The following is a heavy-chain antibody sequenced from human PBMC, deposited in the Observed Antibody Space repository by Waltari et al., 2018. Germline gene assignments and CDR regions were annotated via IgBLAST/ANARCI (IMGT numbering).Heavy chain of an antibody. D-gene: IGHD3-16*02. CDR2: ISGSGGST. CDR3: AKAGERFGGVIVNFFDY. Sequence: EVQLLESGGGLVQPGGSLRLSCAASGFTFSSYAMSWVRQAPGKGLEWVSAISGSGGSTYYADSVKGRFTISRDNSKNTLYLQMNSLRAEDTAVYYCAKAGERFGGVIVNFFDYWGQGTLVTVSS. V-gene: IGHV3-23*01. CDR1: GFTFSSYA. J-gene: IGHJ4*02.